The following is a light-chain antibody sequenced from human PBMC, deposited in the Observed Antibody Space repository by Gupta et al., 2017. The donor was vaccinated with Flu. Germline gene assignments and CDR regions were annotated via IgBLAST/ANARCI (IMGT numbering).Light chain of an antibody. Sequence: EIVLTPSPGTLPLSPGERATLSCRASQSVNNNLLTWYQQKPGQAPRLLIYGASSRATGIPDRFSGSGSGTDFTLTIRRLEPEDFAVYYCQQYGISAYTFGQGTKLEIK. J-gene: IGKJ2*01. CDR1: QSVNNNL. V-gene: IGKV3-20*01. CDR2: GAS. CDR3: QQYGISAYT.